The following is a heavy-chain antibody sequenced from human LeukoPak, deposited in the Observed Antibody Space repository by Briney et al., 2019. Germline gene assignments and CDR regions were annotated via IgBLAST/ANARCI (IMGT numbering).Heavy chain of an antibody. CDR1: GFTFDDYA. V-gene: IGHV3-9*01. CDR3: AKGGSGYYYGNNWFDP. D-gene: IGHD3-22*01. CDR2: ISWNSGSI. J-gene: IGHJ5*02. Sequence: PGGSLRLSCAASGFTFDDYAMHWVRQAPGKGLEWVSGISWNSGSIGYADSVKGRFTISRDNAKNSLYLQMNSLRAKDTALYYCAKGGSGYYYGNNWFDPWGQGTLVTVSS.